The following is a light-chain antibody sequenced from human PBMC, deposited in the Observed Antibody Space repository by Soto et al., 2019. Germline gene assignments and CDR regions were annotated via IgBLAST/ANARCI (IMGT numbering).Light chain of an antibody. CDR3: QQCEKCPFT. CDR2: AAS. V-gene: IGKV3-15*01. J-gene: IGKJ2*01. CDR1: QSVSRN. Sequence: EIVMTQSPGTLSVSLGERVTLSCRASQSVSRNLAWYQQRPGQVPRLLFYAASTRATDVPGTFGGSGSGTEFTLAISSLLSEDFAFYYGQQCEKCPFTFGQGTKVEFK.